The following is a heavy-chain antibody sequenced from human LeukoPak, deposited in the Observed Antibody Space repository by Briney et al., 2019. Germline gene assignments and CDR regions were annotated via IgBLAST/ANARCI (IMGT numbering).Heavy chain of an antibody. CDR1: GYSFTSYW. V-gene: IGHV5-51*01. CDR2: IYPGDSDT. D-gene: IGHD3-9*01. J-gene: IGHJ4*02. Sequence: GESLKISCKGSGYSFTSYWIGWVRQMPGKGLEWMGIIYPGDSDTRYSPSFQGQVTISADKSISTAYLQWSSLKASDTAMYYCARLGDITYYDILTGYYRGAFDYWGQGTLVTVSS. CDR3: ARLGDITYYDILTGYYRGAFDY.